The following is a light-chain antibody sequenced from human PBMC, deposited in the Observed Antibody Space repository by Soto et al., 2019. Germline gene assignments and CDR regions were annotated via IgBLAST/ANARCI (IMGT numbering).Light chain of an antibody. CDR2: GAS. CDR1: QSVSSN. V-gene: IGKV3-15*01. J-gene: IGKJ1*01. CDR3: KQYNNWPPWT. Sequence: EIVMTQSPATLSVSPGERATLSCRASQSVSSNLAWYQQKPGQAPRLLIYGASTRATGIPARFSGSGSGTEFTLTISSLQSEDFAVYYCKQYNNWPPWTFGHGTEVEIK.